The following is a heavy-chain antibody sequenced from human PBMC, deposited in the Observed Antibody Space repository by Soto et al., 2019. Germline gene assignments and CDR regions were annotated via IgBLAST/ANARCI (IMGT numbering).Heavy chain of an antibody. D-gene: IGHD1-1*01. Sequence: PGGSLRLSCAASGFTFSSYGMHWVRQAPGKGLEWVAVISYDGSNKYYADSVKGRFTISRDNSKNTLYLQMNSLRAEDTAVYYCAKEMDDRTTTPIFDIWGQGTMVTVSS. CDR2: ISYDGSNK. V-gene: IGHV3-30*18. CDR1: GFTFSSYG. J-gene: IGHJ3*02. CDR3: AKEMDDRTTTPIFDI.